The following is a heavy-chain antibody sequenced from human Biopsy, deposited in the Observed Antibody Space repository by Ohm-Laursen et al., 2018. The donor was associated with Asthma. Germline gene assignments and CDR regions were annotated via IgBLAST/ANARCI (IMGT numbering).Heavy chain of an antibody. J-gene: IGHJ5*02. D-gene: IGHD3-22*01. CDR3: ARDRAMISET. Sequence: SDTLSLTCTVSGGSISSDDYYWSWIRQAPGKGLEWIAYIYSSGDTYYSPSLKSRVSISLDTSKNQFSLRLTSVTAADMAVYYCARDRAMISETWGQGTLVTVSS. V-gene: IGHV4-30-4*02. CDR2: IYSSGDT. CDR1: GGSISSDDYY.